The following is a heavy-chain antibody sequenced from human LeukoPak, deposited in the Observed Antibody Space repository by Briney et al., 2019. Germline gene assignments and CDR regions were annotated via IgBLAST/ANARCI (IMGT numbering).Heavy chain of an antibody. Sequence: GGSLRLSCAASGFTFSSYAMHWVRQVPGKGLEHVSVINSNGGSTYYANSVKGRFTISRDNSKNTLYLQMGSLRAEDMAVYYCARDPIGYYYYMDVWGKGTTVTVSS. V-gene: IGHV3-64*01. CDR1: GFTFSSYA. CDR3: ARDPIGYYYYMDV. J-gene: IGHJ6*03. CDR2: INSNGGST.